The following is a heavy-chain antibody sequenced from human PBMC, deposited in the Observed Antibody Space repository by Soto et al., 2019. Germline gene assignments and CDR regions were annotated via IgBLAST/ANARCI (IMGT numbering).Heavy chain of an antibody. CDR1: GFTFSSYG. D-gene: IGHD3-22*01. J-gene: IGHJ4*02. CDR2: ISYDGSNK. CDR3: AKFHRGYYYDSSGPTDY. Sequence: GGSLRLSCAASGFTFSSYGMHWVRQAPGKGLEWVAVISYDGSNKYYADSVKGRFTISRDNSKNTLYLQMNSLRAEDTAVYYCAKFHRGYYYDSSGPTDYWGQGTLVTVSS. V-gene: IGHV3-30*18.